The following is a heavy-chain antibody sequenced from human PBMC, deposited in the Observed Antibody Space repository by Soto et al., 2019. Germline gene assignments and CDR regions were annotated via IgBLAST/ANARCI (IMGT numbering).Heavy chain of an antibody. J-gene: IGHJ6*02. D-gene: IGHD1-26*01. CDR3: ARGLVGATYYYYYGMDV. CDR1: GFTFSSYA. Sequence: GGSLRLSCAASGFTFSSYAMHWVRQAPGKGLEWMAVISYDGSNKYYADSVKGRFTISRDNSKNTLYLQMNSLRAEDTAVYYCARGLVGATYYYYYGMDVWGQGTTVTVSS. CDR2: ISYDGSNK. V-gene: IGHV3-30-3*01.